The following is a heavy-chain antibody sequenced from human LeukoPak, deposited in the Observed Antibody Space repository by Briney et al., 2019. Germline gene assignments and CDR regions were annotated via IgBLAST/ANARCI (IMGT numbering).Heavy chain of an antibody. Sequence: NASETLSLTCTVSGDSLNSYYWSWIRQPPGKGLEWIGFIYYSGSTNYNPSLKSRVTISVDTSKNQFSLQLNSVTPEDTAVYYCARDLLRFGDQSQNNWFDPWGQGTLVTVSS. J-gene: IGHJ5*02. V-gene: IGHV4-59*12. CDR3: ARDLLRFGDQSQNNWFDP. CDR1: GDSLNSYY. D-gene: IGHD3-10*01. CDR2: IYYSGST.